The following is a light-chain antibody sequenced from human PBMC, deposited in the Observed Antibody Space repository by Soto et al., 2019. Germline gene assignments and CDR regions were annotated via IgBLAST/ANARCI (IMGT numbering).Light chain of an antibody. CDR3: AAWDDSLGAVV. J-gene: IGLJ2*01. Sequence: QSVLTQPPSASATPGQRVTISCSGSSSNIGNNNAYWYQHVPGTAPKLIIHHHTLRPSWVPDRFSGSKSGTSASLAISGLQSDDDSDYYCAAWDDSLGAVVFGGGTKLTVL. CDR1: SSNIGNNN. CDR2: HHT. V-gene: IGLV1-47*02.